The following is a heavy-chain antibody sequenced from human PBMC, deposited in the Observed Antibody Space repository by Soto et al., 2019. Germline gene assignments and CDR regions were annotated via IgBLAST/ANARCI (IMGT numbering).Heavy chain of an antibody. CDR1: GYTFTSYD. D-gene: IGHD6-13*01. V-gene: IGHV1-8*02. J-gene: IGHJ6*03. CDR3: AREGQQLVVGYYYYYMDV. Sequence: ASVKVSCKASGYTFTSYDINWVRQATGQGLEWMGWMNPNSGNTGYAQKFQGRVTMTRNTSISTAYMELRSLRSEDTVVYYCAREGQQLVVGYYYYYMDVWGKGTTVTVSS. CDR2: MNPNSGNT.